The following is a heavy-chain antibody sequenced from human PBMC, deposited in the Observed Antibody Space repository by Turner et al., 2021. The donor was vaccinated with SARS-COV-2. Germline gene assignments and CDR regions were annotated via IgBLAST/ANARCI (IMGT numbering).Heavy chain of an antibody. Sequence: QVQLVQSAAEVKKPGASVKVSCKVSGYTLIELSMHWVRQAPGKGLEWMGGFDPEDGETISAQKFQGRVTMTEDTSTDTAYMELSSLRSEDTAVYYCATGYAYCGGDCSIHYWGQGTLVTVSS. D-gene: IGHD2-21*02. CDR2: FDPEDGET. CDR3: ATGYAYCGGDCSIHY. CDR1: GYTLIELS. J-gene: IGHJ4*02. V-gene: IGHV1-24*01.